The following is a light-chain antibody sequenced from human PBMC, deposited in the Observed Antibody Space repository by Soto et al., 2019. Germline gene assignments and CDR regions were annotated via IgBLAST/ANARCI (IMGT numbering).Light chain of an antibody. CDR2: AAS. CDR3: QQYYSYPRT. V-gene: IGKV1-8*01. CDR1: QGISSY. Sequence: IQMTQSPSSVSASVGDRVTITCRAGQGISSYLAWYQQKPGKAPKLLIYAASTLQSGVPSRFSGSGSGTDFTLTISCLQSEDFATYYCQQYYSYPRTFGQGTKV. J-gene: IGKJ1*01.